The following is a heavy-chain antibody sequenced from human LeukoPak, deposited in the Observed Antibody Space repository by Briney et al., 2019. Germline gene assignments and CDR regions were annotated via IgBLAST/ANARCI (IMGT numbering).Heavy chain of an antibody. D-gene: IGHD2-2*01. Sequence: SETLSLTCTVSGGSISSYYWSWIRQPPGKGLEWIGYIYYSGSTNYNPSLKSRVTISVDTSKNQFSLKLSSVTAADTAVYYCARDPRGYCSSTSCQYGMDVWGQGTTVTVSS. CDR2: IYYSGST. CDR3: ARDPRGYCSSTSCQYGMDV. J-gene: IGHJ6*02. V-gene: IGHV4-59*01. CDR1: GGSISSYY.